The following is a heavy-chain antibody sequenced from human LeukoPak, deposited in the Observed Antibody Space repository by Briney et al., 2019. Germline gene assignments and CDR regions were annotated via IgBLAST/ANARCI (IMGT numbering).Heavy chain of an antibody. V-gene: IGHV4-59*01. CDR3: ARDYRSSRDRCFDP. CDR2: IYYSGST. J-gene: IGHJ5*02. Sequence: SETLSLTCAASCGSISSYYWTWIRQPPGKGLEWIGYIYYSGSTNYNPSPKSRVTISVDTSKNQFSLKLSSVTAADMAVYYCARDYRSSRDRCFDPWGQGTLVTVSS. D-gene: IGHD6-13*01. CDR1: CGSISSYY.